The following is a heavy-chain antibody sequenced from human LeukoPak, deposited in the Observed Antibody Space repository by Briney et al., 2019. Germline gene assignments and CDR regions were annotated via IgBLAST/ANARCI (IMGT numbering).Heavy chain of an antibody. CDR3: ARGVEPLSANTLAY. V-gene: IGHV3-53*01. D-gene: IGHD1-14*01. Sequence: PGGSLRLSCTASAFTLTTNDMTCVRQAPGKGLEWVSVLYSDGNTKYADSVQGRFTISRDNSKNTLYLEMNSLSPDDTAVYYCARGVEPLSANTLAYWGQGTLVTVSS. CDR1: AFTLTTND. J-gene: IGHJ4*02. CDR2: LYSDGNT.